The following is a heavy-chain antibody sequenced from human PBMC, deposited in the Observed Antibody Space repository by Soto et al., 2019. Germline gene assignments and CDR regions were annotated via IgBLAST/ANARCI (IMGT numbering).Heavy chain of an antibody. CDR2: IYYSGST. CDR3: ARIVISSSSRRPYGWFDP. Sequence: PSETLSLTCAVSGYSISSSNWWGWIRQPPGKGLEWIGYIYYSGSTYYNPSLKSRVTMSVDTSKNQFSLKLSSVTAVDTAVYYCARIVISSSSRRPYGWFDPWGQGTLVTVSS. V-gene: IGHV4-28*01. CDR1: GYSISSSNW. D-gene: IGHD6-6*01. J-gene: IGHJ5*02.